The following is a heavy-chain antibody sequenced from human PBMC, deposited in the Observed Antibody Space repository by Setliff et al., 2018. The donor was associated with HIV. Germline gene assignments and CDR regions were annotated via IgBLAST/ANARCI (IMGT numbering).Heavy chain of an antibody. V-gene: IGHV4-38-2*02. Sequence: SETLSLTCSVSGYSINNDYYWGWIRQPPGKGLEWVATIYQTGNTYYSPSLKSRVTVSMDMSRNQSSVKLNSATAADTAVYYCARQAWHYDRDGYFIDYWGQGMLVTVSS. CDR2: IYQTGNT. D-gene: IGHD3-22*01. J-gene: IGHJ4*02. CDR3: ARQAWHYDRDGYFIDY. CDR1: GYSINNDYY.